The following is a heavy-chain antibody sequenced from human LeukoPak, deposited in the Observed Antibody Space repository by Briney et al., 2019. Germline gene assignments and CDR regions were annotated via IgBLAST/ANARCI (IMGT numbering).Heavy chain of an antibody. J-gene: IGHJ4*02. D-gene: IGHD2-2*01. V-gene: IGHV4-30-4*01. CDR1: GGSISSGDYY. Sequence: SETLSLTCTVSGGSISSGDYYWSWIRQPPGKGLEWIGYIYYSGSTYYNPSLKSRVTISVDKSKNQFSLKLSSVTAADAAVYYCARGVISLGAGGYCSSTSCTTFDYWGQGTLVTVSS. CDR2: IYYSGST. CDR3: ARGVISLGAGGYCSSTSCTTFDY.